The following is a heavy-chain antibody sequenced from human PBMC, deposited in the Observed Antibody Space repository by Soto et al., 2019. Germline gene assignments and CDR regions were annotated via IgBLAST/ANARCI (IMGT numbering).Heavy chain of an antibody. CDR3: GRDFGSGHADV. CDR2: IDPSDSYT. Sequence: ESLKISCQTSDEIFNTYWITWVRQMPGRGLEWVGRIDPSDSYTIYNPSLKGHVILSVDKSMNTAYVQWTSLRASDTAMYFCGRDFGSGHADVWGQGTLVTVSS. V-gene: IGHV5-10-1*01. CDR1: DEIFNTYW. D-gene: IGHD1-26*01. J-gene: IGHJ1*01.